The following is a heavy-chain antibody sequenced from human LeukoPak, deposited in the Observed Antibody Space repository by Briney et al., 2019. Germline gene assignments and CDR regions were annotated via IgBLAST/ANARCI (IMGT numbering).Heavy chain of an antibody. CDR1: GGSISSYY. Sequence: SETLSLTCTVSGGSISSYYWSWIRQPPGKGLEWIGYIYYSGSTNYNPSLKSRVTISVDTSKNQFSLKLSSATAADTAVYYCARSEDFWSGYFSFNWFDPWGQGTLVTVSS. CDR2: IYYSGST. D-gene: IGHD3-3*01. CDR3: ARSEDFWSGYFSFNWFDP. J-gene: IGHJ5*02. V-gene: IGHV4-59*01.